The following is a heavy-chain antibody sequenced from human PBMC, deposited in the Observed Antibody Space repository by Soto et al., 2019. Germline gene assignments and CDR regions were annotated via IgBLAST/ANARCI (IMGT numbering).Heavy chain of an antibody. CDR2: IYYSGST. CDR1: GGSISSSSYY. CDR3: ARQRTRAFWSGYYFDY. D-gene: IGHD3-3*01. V-gene: IGHV4-39*01. J-gene: IGHJ4*02. Sequence: QLQLQESGPGLVKPSETLSLTCTVSGGSISSSSYYWGWIRQPPGKGLEWIGSIYYSGSTYYNPSRKSRVTISVDTSKNQFSLKLSSVTAADTAVYYCARQRTRAFWSGYYFDYWGQGTLVTVSS.